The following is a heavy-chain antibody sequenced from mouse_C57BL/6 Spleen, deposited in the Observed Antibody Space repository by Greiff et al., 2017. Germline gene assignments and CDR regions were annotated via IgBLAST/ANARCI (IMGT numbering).Heavy chain of an antibody. J-gene: IGHJ2*01. CDR2: ISYDGSN. Sequence: VQLQQSGPGLVKPSQSLSLTCSVTGYSITSGYYWNWIRQFPGNKLEWMGYISYDGSNNYNPSLKNRISITRDTSKNQFFLKLNSVTTEDTATYYCARDLYGSSLFDYWGQGTTLTVSS. D-gene: IGHD1-1*01. CDR1: GYSITSGYY. V-gene: IGHV3-6*01. CDR3: ARDLYGSSLFDY.